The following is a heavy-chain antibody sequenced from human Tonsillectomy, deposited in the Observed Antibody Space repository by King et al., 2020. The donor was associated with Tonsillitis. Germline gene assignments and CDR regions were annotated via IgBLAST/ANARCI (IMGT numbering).Heavy chain of an antibody. CDR2: ISSSGNTI. D-gene: IGHD2-8*02. J-gene: IGHJ6*02. Sequence: VQLVESGGGLVKPGGSLRLSCAASGFTFSDYYMSWIRQARGKGLEWVSYISSSGNTIYYADSVKCRFTISRDNAKNSLYLQMNSLRAEDTAVYYCARPGVEYRYYYYCMDVWGQGTTVTVSS. V-gene: IGHV3-11*01. CDR1: GFTFSDYY. CDR3: ARPGVEYRYYYYCMDV.